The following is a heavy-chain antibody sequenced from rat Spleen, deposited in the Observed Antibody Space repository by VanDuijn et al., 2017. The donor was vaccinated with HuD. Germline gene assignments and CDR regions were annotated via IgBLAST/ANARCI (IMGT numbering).Heavy chain of an antibody. CDR3: ARSDYSSPYYFDY. V-gene: IGHV2S61*01. CDR2: IWGNGDT. J-gene: IGHJ2*01. CDR1: GFSLISNS. Sequence: QVQLKESGPGLVQPSQTLSLTCTVSGFSLISNSVLWVRQPPAKGLEWMGVIWGNGDTNYNSALKSRLSISRDTSKSQLFLQMNDLQTEDTAMYFCARSDYSSPYYFDYWGQGVMVTVSS. D-gene: IGHD1-2*01.